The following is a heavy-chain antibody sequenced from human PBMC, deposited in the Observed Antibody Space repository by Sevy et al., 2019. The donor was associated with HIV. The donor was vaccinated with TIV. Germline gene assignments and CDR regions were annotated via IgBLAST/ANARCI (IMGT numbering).Heavy chain of an antibody. CDR2: IIPIFGTT. CDR1: GCTFNSYG. CDR3: ALDSNAYEI. J-gene: IGHJ3*02. Sequence: ASVKVSCKASGCTFNSYGINWVRQAPGQGLEWMGGIIPIFGTTNYAQKFQGRVTITAVQSTSTVHMELSSLRSEDTAEYYCALDSNAYEIWGQGTMVTV. D-gene: IGHD3-22*01. V-gene: IGHV1-69*13.